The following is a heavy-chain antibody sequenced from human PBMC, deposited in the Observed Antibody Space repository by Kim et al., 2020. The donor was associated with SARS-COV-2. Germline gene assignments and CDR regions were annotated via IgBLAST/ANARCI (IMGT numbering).Heavy chain of an antibody. D-gene: IGHD3-3*01. V-gene: IGHV4-34*01. Sequence: SETLSLTCAVYGGSFSGYYWSWIRQPPGKGLEWIGEINHSGSTNYNPSLKSRVTISVDTSKNQFSLKLSSVTAADTAVYYCARGVAYYDFWSGYYTGWFDPWGQGTLVTVSS. CDR3: ARGVAYYDFWSGYYTGWFDP. CDR1: GGSFSGYY. J-gene: IGHJ5*02. CDR2: INHSGST.